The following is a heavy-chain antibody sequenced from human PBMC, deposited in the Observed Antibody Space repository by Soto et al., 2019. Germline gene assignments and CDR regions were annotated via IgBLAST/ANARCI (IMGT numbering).Heavy chain of an antibody. CDR2: VYYSGVT. CDR1: GGSISDSY. V-gene: IGHV4-59*01. D-gene: IGHD5-18*01. CDR3: ARGSAYSFYEYYVDH. Sequence: PSETLSLTCTVSGGSISDSYWSWIRQTPGRGLEWIGYVYYSGVTLYSPSLQSRVTISVDTSKHQFSLRLNSVTAADTAVYFCARGSAYSFYEYYVDHWGQGILVTVSS. J-gene: IGHJ4*02.